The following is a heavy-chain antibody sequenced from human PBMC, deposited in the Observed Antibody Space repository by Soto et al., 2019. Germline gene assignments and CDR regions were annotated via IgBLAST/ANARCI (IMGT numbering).Heavy chain of an antibody. CDR1: GTIFSSYT. Sequence: QVQLVQSGAEVKKPGSSVRVSCKASGTIFSSYTISWVRQAPGQGLEWMGRIIPILGETNSAQKFQDRVTLTADKSTNTAYMELNSLRWEDTAVYYCARGLGGRMDDWGQGTTVTVSS. CDR3: ARGLGGRMDD. CDR2: IIPILGET. D-gene: IGHD3-16*01. V-gene: IGHV1-69*08. J-gene: IGHJ6*02.